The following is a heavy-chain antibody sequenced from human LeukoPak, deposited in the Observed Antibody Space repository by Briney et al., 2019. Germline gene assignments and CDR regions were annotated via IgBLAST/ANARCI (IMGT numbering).Heavy chain of an antibody. D-gene: IGHD3-22*01. J-gene: IGHJ4*02. CDR3: ARDLPYYYDSSGYYSSFDY. CDR1: GYTFTGYY. V-gene: IGHV1-2*02. CDR2: INPNSGAT. Sequence: ASVKVSCKASGYTFTGYYMHWVRQAPGQGLEWMGWINPNSGATNYAQKFQGRVTMTRDTSISTAYMELSRLRSDDTAVYYCARDLPYYYDSSGYYSSFDYWGQGTLVTVSS.